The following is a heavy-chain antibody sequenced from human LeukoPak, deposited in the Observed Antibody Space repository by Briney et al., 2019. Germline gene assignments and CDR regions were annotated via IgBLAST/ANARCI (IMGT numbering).Heavy chain of an antibody. J-gene: IGHJ4*02. D-gene: IGHD3-16*02. V-gene: IGHV4-34*01. CDR3: ARGFGRIMITFGGVIVPHPFDY. CDR1: GGSFSGYY. CDR2: INHSGST. Sequence: PSETLSLTCAVYGGSFSGYYWSWIRQPPGKGLEWIGEINHSGSTNYNPSLKSRVTISVDTSKNQFSLKLSSVTAADTAVYYCARGFGRIMITFGGVIVPHPFDYWGQGTLVTVSS.